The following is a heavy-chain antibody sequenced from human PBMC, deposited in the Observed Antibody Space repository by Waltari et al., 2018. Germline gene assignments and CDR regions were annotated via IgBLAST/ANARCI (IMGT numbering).Heavy chain of an antibody. CDR1: GGSINTNPYF. CDR2: VYYSGST. V-gene: IGHV4-39*01. Sequence: QLQLQESGPRLVKPSETLSLTCTVSGGSINTNPYFWAWLRQPPGKGLEWIGSVYYSGSTDYNESLKSRVTISVDTSKNQFSLNLSSVTAADTAVYYCASQDAAAVAYWFDPWGQGTPVTVSS. J-gene: IGHJ5*02. CDR3: ASQDAAAVAYWFDP. D-gene: IGHD2-15*01.